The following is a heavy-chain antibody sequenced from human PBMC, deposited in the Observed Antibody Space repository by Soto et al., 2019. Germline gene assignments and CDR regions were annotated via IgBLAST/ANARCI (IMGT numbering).Heavy chain of an antibody. CDR1: GGSISSSSYY. Sequence: SETLSLTCTVSGGSISSSSYYWGWIRQPPGKGLEWIGSIYYSGSTYYNPSLKSRVTMSVDTSKNQFSLKLSSVTAADTAVYYCARLLRFGELPPPWFDPWGQGTLVTVSS. CDR3: ARLLRFGELPPPWFDP. J-gene: IGHJ5*02. D-gene: IGHD3-10*01. V-gene: IGHV4-39*01. CDR2: IYYSGST.